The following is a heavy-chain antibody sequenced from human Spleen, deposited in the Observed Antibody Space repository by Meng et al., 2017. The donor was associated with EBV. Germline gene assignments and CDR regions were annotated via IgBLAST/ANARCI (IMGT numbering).Heavy chain of an antibody. CDR3: VYRLPKTYYFTY. Sequence: QSTLKESSPTLVNPTPTLPLTCTFSGFSFATGEVGVGWICQSPGTALAWLALIYWNDERLYIPSLKNRLTISKDTSKNQVVLRMTNMDTVDTATYFCVYRLPKTYYFTYWGQGTLVTVSS. V-gene: IGHV2-5*01. CDR2: IYWNDER. CDR1: GFSFATGEVG. J-gene: IGHJ4*02. D-gene: IGHD1-26*01.